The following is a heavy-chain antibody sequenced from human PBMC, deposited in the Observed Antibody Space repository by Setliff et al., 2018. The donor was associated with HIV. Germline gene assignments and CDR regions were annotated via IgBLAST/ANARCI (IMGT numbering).Heavy chain of an antibody. CDR2: IYSTGST. V-gene: IGHV4-59*11. J-gene: IGHJ4*02. CDR3: AKGAGFYGDYTFDY. Sequence: PSETLSLTCTVSGASISSHYWSWIRQSPGRELEWIGYIYSTGSTNYNPSLQSRVSISMDASKNKFSLKVTSVTSADTAVYYCAKGAGFYGDYTFDYWGQGHLVIVSS. D-gene: IGHD4-17*01. CDR1: GASISSHY.